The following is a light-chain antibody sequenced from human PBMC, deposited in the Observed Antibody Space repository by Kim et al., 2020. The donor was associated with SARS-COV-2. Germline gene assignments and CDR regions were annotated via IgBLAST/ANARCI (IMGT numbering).Light chain of an antibody. CDR3: QQYYSIPYT. CDR1: QTGLYNSDNKNY. CDR2: WAS. J-gene: IGKJ2*01. V-gene: IGKV4-1*01. Sequence: SATISCRSSQTGLYNSDNKNYLAWYQQKPGQPPKLLIYWASTRESGVPDRFSGSGSGTDFTLTISSLQAEDVAIYYCQQYYSIPYTLGQGTKLEIK.